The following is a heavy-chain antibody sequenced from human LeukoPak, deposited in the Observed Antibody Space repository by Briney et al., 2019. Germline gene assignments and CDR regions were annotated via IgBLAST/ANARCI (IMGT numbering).Heavy chain of an antibody. CDR1: GGSFSGYY. V-gene: IGHV4-34*01. D-gene: IGHD2-15*01. Sequence: SETLSLTCAVYGGSFSGYYWSWIRQPPGKGLEWIGSIYYSGSTYYNPSLKSRVTISVDTSKNQFSLKLSSVTAADTAAYYCARRPRDCSGGSCYSGNNWFDPWGQGTLVTVSS. CDR2: IYYSGST. J-gene: IGHJ5*02. CDR3: ARRPRDCSGGSCYSGNNWFDP.